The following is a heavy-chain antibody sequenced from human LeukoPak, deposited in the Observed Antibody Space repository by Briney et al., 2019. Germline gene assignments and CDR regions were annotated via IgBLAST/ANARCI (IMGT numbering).Heavy chain of an antibody. J-gene: IGHJ4*02. D-gene: IGHD3-22*01. Sequence: KTSETLSLTCTVSGGSISSYYWSWIRQPPGKGLEWIGYIFYSGSTNYNPSLKSRVTISVDTSKNQFSLKLSSVTAAGTAVYYCARHGSVSSGASVWGQGTLVTVSS. V-gene: IGHV4-59*08. CDR1: GGSISSYY. CDR3: ARHGSVSSGASV. CDR2: IFYSGST.